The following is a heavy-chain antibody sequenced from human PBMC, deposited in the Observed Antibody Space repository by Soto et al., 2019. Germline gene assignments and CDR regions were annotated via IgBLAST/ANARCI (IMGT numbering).Heavy chain of an antibody. Sequence: PSETLSLTCTVSGGSISSSTYYWGWMRQPPGKGLEWIASFFIGGNTYYNPSLKSRVTISVDTSKNQFSLKLSSVTAADTAVYYCARTLYSSGWNWFDPWGQGTLVTVSS. CDR2: FFIGGNT. CDR1: GGSISSSTYY. V-gene: IGHV4-39*01. CDR3: ARTLYSSGWNWFDP. D-gene: IGHD6-19*01. J-gene: IGHJ5*02.